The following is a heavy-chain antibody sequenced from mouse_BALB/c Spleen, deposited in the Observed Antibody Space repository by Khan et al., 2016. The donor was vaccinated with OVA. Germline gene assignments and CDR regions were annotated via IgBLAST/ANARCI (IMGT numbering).Heavy chain of an antibody. D-gene: IGHD2-14*01. CDR2: ISPGSGST. Sequence: QVQLQQSGPELVRPGASVKMSCKASGYTFTDYIIHWVKQTTGQGLEWIGDISPGSGSTYYNEKFKGKATLTADKSSNTAYMQLSSLTSEDSVVYFCARGGYSVFAYGGQGTLVTVSA. CDR3: ARGGYSVFAY. J-gene: IGHJ3*01. V-gene: IGHV1-77*01. CDR1: GYTFTDYI.